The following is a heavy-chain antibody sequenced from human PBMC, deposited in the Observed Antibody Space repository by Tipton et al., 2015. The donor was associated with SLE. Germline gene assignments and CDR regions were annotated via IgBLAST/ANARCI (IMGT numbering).Heavy chain of an antibody. D-gene: IGHD6-6*01. CDR2: IKQDGSEK. V-gene: IGHV3-7*01. CDR1: GFTSRSYW. J-gene: IGHJ6*02. Sequence: GSLRLSCAASGFTSRSYWMTWVRQAPGKGLEWVANIKQDGSEKYYVDSVKGRFTISRDNANNSLYLQMNSLRAEDTAVYYCARASSSSTSWYYYGMDVWGQGTTVTVSS. CDR3: ARASSSSTSWYYYGMDV.